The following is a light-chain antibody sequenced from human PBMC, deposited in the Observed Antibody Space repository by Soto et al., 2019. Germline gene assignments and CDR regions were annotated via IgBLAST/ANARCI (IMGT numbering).Light chain of an antibody. CDR2: GAS. CDR1: QSISSTN. V-gene: IGKV3-20*01. Sequence: EIVLTQSPDTLSLSPGERATLSCRASQSISSTNLAWYQQKPGQAPRLLIYGASSRATGIPDRFSGSGSGTDFTLTISGLEPEDFAGYHCQYYGSAPLPFGGGTKGEIE. CDR3: QYYGSAPLP. J-gene: IGKJ4*01.